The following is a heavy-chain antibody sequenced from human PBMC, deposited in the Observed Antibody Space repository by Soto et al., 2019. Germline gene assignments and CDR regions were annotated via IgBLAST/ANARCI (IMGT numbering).Heavy chain of an antibody. CDR2: ISGSGGST. D-gene: IGHD1-26*01. V-gene: IGHV3-23*01. CDR3: AIRRGSYGPYYFDY. Sequence: GGSLRLSCAASGFTVSSNFMSWVRQAPGKGLEWVSAISGSGGSTYYADSVKGRFTISRDNSKNTLYLQMNSLRAEDTAVYYCAIRRGSYGPYYFDYWGQGTLVTVSS. J-gene: IGHJ4*02. CDR1: GFTVSSNF.